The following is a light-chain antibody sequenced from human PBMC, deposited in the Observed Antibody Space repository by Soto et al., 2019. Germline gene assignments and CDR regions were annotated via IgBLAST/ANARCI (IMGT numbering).Light chain of an antibody. CDR1: SSDVGGYNY. J-gene: IGLJ1*01. Sequence: QSVLTQPPSASGSPGQSVTISCTGTSSDVGGYNYVSWYQQHPGKAPKLMIYEVSKRPSGVPDRFSGSKSGNTASLTVSGLQAEDEADYYCIPHAGRTLLYVLGTGPRATVL. V-gene: IGLV2-8*01. CDR3: IPHAGRTLLYV. CDR2: EVS.